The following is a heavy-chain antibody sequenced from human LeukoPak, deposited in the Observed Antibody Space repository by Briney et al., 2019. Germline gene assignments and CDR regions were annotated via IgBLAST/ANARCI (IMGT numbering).Heavy chain of an antibody. CDR2: IKQDGNEE. D-gene: IGHD6-13*01. CDR3: AREGSSFRAFDI. V-gene: IGHV3-7*01. J-gene: IGHJ3*02. Sequence: GGSLRLSCAASGFTFSSYWMNWVRQAPGKGLEWVANIKQDGNEEYYVDSVTGRFTISRDNAKNSLYLQMNSPRAEDTAVYYCAREGSSFRAFDIWGQGTMVTVSS. CDR1: GFTFSSYW.